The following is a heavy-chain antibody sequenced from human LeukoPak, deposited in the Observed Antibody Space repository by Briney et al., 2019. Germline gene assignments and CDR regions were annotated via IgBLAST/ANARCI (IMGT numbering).Heavy chain of an antibody. Sequence: SETLSLXCTVSGGSISSYYWSWIRQPPGKGLEWIGYIYYSGSTNYNPSLKSRVTISVDTSKNQFSLKLSSVTAADTAVYYCARVSYPMYYYYYYMDVWGKGTTVTVSS. CDR1: GGSISSYY. CDR3: ARVSYPMYYYYYYMDV. V-gene: IGHV4-59*01. CDR2: IYYSGST. J-gene: IGHJ6*03.